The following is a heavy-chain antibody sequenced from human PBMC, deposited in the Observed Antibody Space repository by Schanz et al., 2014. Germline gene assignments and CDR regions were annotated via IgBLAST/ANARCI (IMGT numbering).Heavy chain of an antibody. CDR1: GGSMSSYY. Sequence: QVQLQETGPGLVKPSETLSLTCTVSGGSMSSYYWTWIRQPPGKGLEWIGYIYYSGSTNYNPSLGSRFPISVDPSKNQFPLKLTSVTAADTAVYYCARQILIGAFDIWGQGTMVTVSS. V-gene: IGHV4-59*08. J-gene: IGHJ3*02. CDR3: ARQILIGAFDI. CDR2: IYYSGST. D-gene: IGHD3-9*01.